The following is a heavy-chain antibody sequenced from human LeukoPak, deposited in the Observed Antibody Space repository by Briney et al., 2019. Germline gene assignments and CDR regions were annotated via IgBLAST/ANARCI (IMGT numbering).Heavy chain of an antibody. V-gene: IGHV4-38-2*01. D-gene: IGHD3-22*01. J-gene: IGHJ5*02. CDR1: GYSISSGYY. Sequence: PSETLSLTCAVSGYSISSGYYWGWIRQPPGQGLEWIGSIYHSGSTYYNPSLKSRVTISVDTSKNQFSLKLSSVPAADTAVYSCARLNYYDSSGYYYSPANWFDPWGQGTLVTVSS. CDR3: ARLNYYDSSGYYYSPANWFDP. CDR2: IYHSGST.